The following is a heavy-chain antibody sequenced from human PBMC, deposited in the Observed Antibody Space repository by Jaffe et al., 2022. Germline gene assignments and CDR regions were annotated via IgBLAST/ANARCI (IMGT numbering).Heavy chain of an antibody. Sequence: QVQLVESGGGVVQPGGSLRLSCAASGFTFSSYGMHWVRQAPGKGLEWVAFIRYDGSNKYYADSVKGRFTISRDNSKNTLYLQMNSLRAEDTAVYYCAKDRSRTITFGGVTPGPGGWGQGTLVTVSS. D-gene: IGHD3-16*01. CDR1: GFTFSSYG. CDR3: AKDRSRTITFGGVTPGPGG. CDR2: IRYDGSNK. V-gene: IGHV3-30*02. J-gene: IGHJ4*02.